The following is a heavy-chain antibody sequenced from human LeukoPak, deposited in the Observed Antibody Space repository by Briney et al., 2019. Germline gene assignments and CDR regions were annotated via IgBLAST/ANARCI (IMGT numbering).Heavy chain of an antibody. D-gene: IGHD3-9*01. CDR2: INHSGST. V-gene: IGHV4-34*01. Sequence: KPSETLSLTCAVYGGSFSGYYWSWIRQPPGKGLEWIGEINHSGSTNYNPSLKSRVTISVDTSKNQFSLKLSSVTAADTAVYYCARTYYDILTGYYPTYYFDYWGQGTLVTVSS. CDR3: ARTYYDILTGYYPTYYFDY. CDR1: GGSFSGYY. J-gene: IGHJ4*02.